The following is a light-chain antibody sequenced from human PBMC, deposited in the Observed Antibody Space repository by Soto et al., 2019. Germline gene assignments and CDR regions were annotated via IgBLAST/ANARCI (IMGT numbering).Light chain of an antibody. V-gene: IGKV3-15*01. J-gene: IGKJ3*01. CDR1: QSVSSN. CDR2: GAS. Sequence: EIVMTQSPATLSVSPGERATLSCRASQSVSSNLAWYHQKPGQAPRLLIYGASTRATGIPARFSGSGSGTECTLTISSLQSEDFAVYYWQQYNNWPPITCGPGTKVDIK. CDR3: QQYNNWPPIT.